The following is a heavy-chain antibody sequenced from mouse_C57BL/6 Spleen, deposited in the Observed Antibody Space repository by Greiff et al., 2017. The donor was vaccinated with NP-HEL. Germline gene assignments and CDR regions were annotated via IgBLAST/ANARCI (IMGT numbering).Heavy chain of an antibody. CDR3: ARDGNYFDY. CDR1: GYTFTSYW. V-gene: IGHV1-59*01. J-gene: IGHJ2*01. Sequence: QVQLQQPGAELVRPGTSVKLSCKASGYTFTSYWMHWVKQRPGQGLEWIGVIDPSDSYTNYNQKFKGKATLTVDTSSSTAYMQRSSLTSEDSAVYYCARDGNYFDYWGQGTTLTVSS. D-gene: IGHD2-1*01. CDR2: IDPSDSYT.